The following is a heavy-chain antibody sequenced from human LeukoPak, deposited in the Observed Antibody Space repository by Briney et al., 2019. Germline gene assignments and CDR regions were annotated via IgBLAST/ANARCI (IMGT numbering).Heavy chain of an antibody. D-gene: IGHD3-3*01. V-gene: IGHV3-49*04. J-gene: IGHJ3*02. CDR3: SGYYDFWSGKTGADAFDI. CDR2: IRSKAYGGTT. Sequence: GGSLRLSCTASGFTFGDYAMSWVRQAPGKGLEWVGCIRSKAYGGTTEYAASVKGRFTISRDDSKSIAYLQMNSLKTEDTAVYYCSGYYDFWSGKTGADAFDIWGQGTMVTVSS. CDR1: GFTFGDYA.